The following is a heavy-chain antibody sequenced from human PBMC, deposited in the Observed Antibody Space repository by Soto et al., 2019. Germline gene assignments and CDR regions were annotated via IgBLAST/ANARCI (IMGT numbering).Heavy chain of an antibody. CDR3: ASALWFGELLPHHSGYHHYYYYGMDV. D-gene: IGHD3-10*01. V-gene: IGHV1-69*12. CDR2: IIPIFGTA. CDR1: GGTFSSYA. Sequence: QVQLVQSGAEVKKPGSSVKVSCKASGGTFSSYAISWVRQAPGQGLEWMGGIIPIFGTANSAQKFQGRVTITADESTSTAYMELSSLRSEDTAVYYCASALWFGELLPHHSGYHHYYYYGMDVWGQGTKVTVSS. J-gene: IGHJ6*02.